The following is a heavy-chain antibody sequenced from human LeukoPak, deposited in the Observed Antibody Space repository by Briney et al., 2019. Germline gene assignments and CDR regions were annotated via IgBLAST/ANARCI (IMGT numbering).Heavy chain of an antibody. Sequence: ASVKVSCKASGYTFTGYYIQWVRQAPGQGLEWMGWINPKSGGTSYAQEFQGRVTMTRDTSISTAYMELSRLRSDDTAVYYCARAYTAMVLDYWGQGTLVTVSS. CDR3: ARAYTAMVLDY. J-gene: IGHJ4*02. CDR1: GYTFTGYY. V-gene: IGHV1-2*02. CDR2: INPKSGGT. D-gene: IGHD5-18*01.